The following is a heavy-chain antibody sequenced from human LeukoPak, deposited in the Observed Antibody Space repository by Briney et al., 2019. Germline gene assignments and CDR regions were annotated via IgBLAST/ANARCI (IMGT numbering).Heavy chain of an antibody. J-gene: IGHJ4*02. D-gene: IGHD2-2*01. CDR2: IYHSGST. CDR3: CRGGGVVPAGLLDF. V-gene: IGHV4-30-2*01. Sequence: SETLSLTCAVSGGSISSGGYSWSWIRQPPGKGLEWIGYIYHSGSTYYNPSLKSRVTISVDRSKNQFSLKLSSVTPTGTAVYYGCRGGGVVPAGLLDFWGQGTLVTVSS. CDR1: GGSISSGGYS.